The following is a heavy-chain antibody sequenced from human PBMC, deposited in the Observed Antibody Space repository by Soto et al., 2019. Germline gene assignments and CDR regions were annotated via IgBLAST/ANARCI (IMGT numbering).Heavy chain of an antibody. Sequence: QVQLVQSGTEVKKSGSSVKVSCKASGDTFTNFAISWMRQAPGQGLEWMGGIIPMFGTPNYAQKFQGSVTITADRSTSTAYLELRSLRSEDTAVYYCGRGLRGYTGYDGGGAFDIWGQGTMVTVSS. CDR3: GRGLRGYTGYDGGGAFDI. CDR1: GDTFTNFA. CDR2: IIPMFGTP. D-gene: IGHD5-12*01. V-gene: IGHV1-69*06. J-gene: IGHJ3*02.